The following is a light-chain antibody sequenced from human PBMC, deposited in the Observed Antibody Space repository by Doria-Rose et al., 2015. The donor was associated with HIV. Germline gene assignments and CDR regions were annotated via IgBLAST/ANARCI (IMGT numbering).Light chain of an antibody. CDR3: HQYGTSWT. CDR1: QSFSSTY. CDR2: DGS. V-gene: IGKV3-20*01. Sequence: TRPPGTLSLSPGERATLSCRASQSFSSTYLAWYQQKPGQAPSLLIYDGSTRATGIPDRFSASGSGTDFTLTINRLEPEDFALYYCHQYGTSWTFGQGTKVEI. J-gene: IGKJ1*01.